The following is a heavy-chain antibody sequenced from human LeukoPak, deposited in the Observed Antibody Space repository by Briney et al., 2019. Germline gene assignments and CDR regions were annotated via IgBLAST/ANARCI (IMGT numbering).Heavy chain of an antibody. Sequence: PGGSLRLSCAASGFTFSSYGMHWVRQAPGKGLEWVAVIWYDGSNKYYADSVKGRFTISRDNSKKTLYLQMNSLRAEDTAVYYCAKDDSGSRFDYWGQGTLVTVSS. D-gene: IGHD5-12*01. CDR3: AKDDSGSRFDY. CDR1: GFTFSSYG. V-gene: IGHV3-33*06. J-gene: IGHJ4*02. CDR2: IWYDGSNK.